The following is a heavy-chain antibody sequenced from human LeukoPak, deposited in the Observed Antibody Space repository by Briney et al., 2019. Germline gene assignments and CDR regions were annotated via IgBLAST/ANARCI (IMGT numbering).Heavy chain of an antibody. Sequence: PGGSLRLSCAASGFTFSSYAMSWVRQAPGKGLEWVSAISGSGGSTYYADSVEGRFTISRDNSKNTLYLQMNSLRAEDTAVYYCAKDSGDYVIATDYWGQGTLVTVSS. CDR1: GFTFSSYA. CDR2: ISGSGGST. J-gene: IGHJ4*02. CDR3: AKDSGDYVIATDY. D-gene: IGHD4-17*01. V-gene: IGHV3-23*01.